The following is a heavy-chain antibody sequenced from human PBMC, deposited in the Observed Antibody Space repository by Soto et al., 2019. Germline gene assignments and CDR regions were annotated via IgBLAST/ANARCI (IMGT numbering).Heavy chain of an antibody. V-gene: IGHV3-15*01. CDR2: IKSKGNGGTA. CDR3: AREDTTVTSGRYFDL. D-gene: IGHD4-17*01. J-gene: IGHJ2*01. CDR1: GFTINNAW. Sequence: PGGSLRLSCAASGFTINNAWMSWVRQAPGKGLEWVGRIKSKGNGGTADYAAPVKGRFTISRDDSKNMLYLQMNSLKTEDTAVYYCAREDTTVTSGRYFDLWGRGTLVTVSS.